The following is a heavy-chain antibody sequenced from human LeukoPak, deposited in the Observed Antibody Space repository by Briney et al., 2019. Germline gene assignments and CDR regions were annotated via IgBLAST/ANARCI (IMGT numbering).Heavy chain of an antibody. CDR2: IRSDGSNK. CDR1: GFSFSSYG. D-gene: IGHD6-19*01. J-gene: IGHJ6*03. Sequence: GGSLRLSCAGSGFSFSSYGMHWVRQAPGKGLEWMAFIRSDGSNKYYADSVKGRFTISRDNSKNTLYLQMNSLRAEDTAVYYCAKDLRQWLVLLYYYYMDVWGKGTTVTISS. CDR3: AKDLRQWLVLLYYYYMDV. V-gene: IGHV3-30*02.